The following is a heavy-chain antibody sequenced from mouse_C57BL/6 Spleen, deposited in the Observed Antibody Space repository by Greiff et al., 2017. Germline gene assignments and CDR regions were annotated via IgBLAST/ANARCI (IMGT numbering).Heavy chain of an antibody. V-gene: IGHV1-42*01. CDR2: INPSTGGT. CDR3: ARGLYDKDAY. D-gene: IGHD2-3*01. Sequence: EVQLQQSGPELVKPGASVKISCKASGYSFTGYYMNWVKQSPEKSLEWIGEINPSTGGTTYNQKFKAKATLTVDKSSSTAYMQLKSLTSEDSAVYYCARGLYDKDAYWGQGTLVTVSA. J-gene: IGHJ3*01. CDR1: GYSFTGYY.